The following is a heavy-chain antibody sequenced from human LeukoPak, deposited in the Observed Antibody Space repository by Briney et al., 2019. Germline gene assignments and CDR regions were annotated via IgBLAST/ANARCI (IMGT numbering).Heavy chain of an antibody. CDR3: AREGYSSSWYSRHGMDV. J-gene: IGHJ6*02. CDR1: GYTFTSYG. V-gene: IGHV1-18*01. Sequence: ASVKVSCKASGYTFTSYGISWVRQAPGQGLEWMGWISAYNGNTNYAQKFQGRVTMTTDTSTSTAYMELRSLRSDDTAVYYCAREGYSSSWYSRHGMDVWGQGTTVTVSS. CDR2: ISAYNGNT. D-gene: IGHD6-13*01.